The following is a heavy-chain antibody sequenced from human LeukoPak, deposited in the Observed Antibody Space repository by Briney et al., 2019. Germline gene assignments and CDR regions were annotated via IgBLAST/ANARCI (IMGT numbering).Heavy chain of an antibody. D-gene: IGHD3-22*01. CDR1: GFTFSSYE. CDR2: ISSSGSTI. J-gene: IGHJ1*01. V-gene: IGHV3-48*03. Sequence: PGGSLRLSCAASGFTFSSYEMNWVRQAPGKGLEWVSYISSSGSTIYYADSVKGRFTISRDNAKNSLYLQMNSLRAEDTAVCYCARDLYDSSGYYYPAPEYFQHWGQGTLVTVSS. CDR3: ARDLYDSSGYYYPAPEYFQH.